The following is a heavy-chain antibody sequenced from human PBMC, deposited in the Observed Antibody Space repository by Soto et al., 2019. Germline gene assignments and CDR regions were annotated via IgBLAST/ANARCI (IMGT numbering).Heavy chain of an antibody. CDR3: TKGERYCTNGVCYRDY. V-gene: IGHV3-23*01. CDR2: ISDNGRGT. D-gene: IGHD2-8*01. J-gene: IGHJ4*02. CDR1: GFTFSNFA. Sequence: EVQLLESGGGLVQPGGSLTLSCAAAGFTFSNFAMTWVRQVPGKGLEWVSAISDNGRGTYYADSVKGRFTISRDNSKNTVYLQMNGLRAEDTALYYCTKGERYCTNGVCYRDYWGQGTLVTVSS.